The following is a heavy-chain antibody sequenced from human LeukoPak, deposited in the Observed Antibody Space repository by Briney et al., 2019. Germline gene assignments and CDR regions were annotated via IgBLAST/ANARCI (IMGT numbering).Heavy chain of an antibody. CDR2: IYYSGST. V-gene: IGHV4-39*01. D-gene: IGHD2/OR15-2a*01. J-gene: IGHJ5*02. CDR3: ARTTPTNSLNWFAP. CDR1: VGSISSSSYY. Sequence: SQTLSLTCTLSVGSISSSSYYWGWIRQPPGKGLEWIGSIYYSGSTYYNPSLKSRVTISVDTSNNQFSLQLSSVTAAATAVYYSARTTPTNSLNWFAPCGQGTLVTVTS.